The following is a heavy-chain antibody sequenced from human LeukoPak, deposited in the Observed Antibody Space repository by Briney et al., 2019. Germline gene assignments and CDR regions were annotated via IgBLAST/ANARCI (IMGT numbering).Heavy chain of an antibody. CDR3: ARSRKQWLVAYDY. V-gene: IGHV4-39*01. J-gene: IGHJ4*02. D-gene: IGHD6-19*01. Sequence: SETLSLTCTVSGGSISNSNYFWGWIRQPPGKALEWIGTIYYSGSTFYNPSLKSRVTISVDTSKNQFSLQLNSVTPEDTAVYYCARSRKQWLVAYDYWGQGTLVTVSS. CDR2: IYYSGST. CDR1: GGSISNSNYF.